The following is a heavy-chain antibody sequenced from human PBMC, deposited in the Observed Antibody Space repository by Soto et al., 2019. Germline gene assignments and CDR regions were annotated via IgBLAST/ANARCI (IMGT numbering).Heavy chain of an antibody. V-gene: IGHV1-24*01. CDR2: FDPEDGET. CDR1: GYTLTELS. CDR3: ATDLRDCSGGSCYTYWFDP. J-gene: IGHJ5*02. Sequence: ASVKVSCKVSGYTLTELSMHWVRQAPGEGLEWMGGFDPEDGETIYAQKFQGRVTMTEDTSTDTAYMELSSLRSEDTAVYYCATDLRDCSGGSCYTYWFDPWGQGTLVTVSS. D-gene: IGHD2-15*01.